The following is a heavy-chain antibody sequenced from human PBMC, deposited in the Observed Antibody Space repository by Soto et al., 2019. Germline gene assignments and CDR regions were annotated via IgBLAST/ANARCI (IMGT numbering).Heavy chain of an antibody. Sequence: GESLKISCAASGFTFSSYAMSWVRQAPGKGLEWVSAISGSGGSTYYADSVKGRFTISRDNSKNTLYLQMNSLRAEDTAVYYCARASGSYYYYYYGMDVWGQGTTVTVSS. V-gene: IGHV3-23*01. CDR2: ISGSGGST. CDR3: ARASGSYYYYYYGMDV. D-gene: IGHD1-26*01. J-gene: IGHJ6*02. CDR1: GFTFSSYA.